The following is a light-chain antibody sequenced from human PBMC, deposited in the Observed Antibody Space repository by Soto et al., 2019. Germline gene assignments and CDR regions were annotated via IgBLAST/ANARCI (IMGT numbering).Light chain of an antibody. CDR3: QQRSNWPPIT. Sequence: PGERATLSCRASQSVSSYLAWYQQKPGQAPRLLIYDASNRATGIPARFSGSGSGTDFTLTISSLEPEDFAVYYCQQRSNWPPITFGPGTKVDIK. J-gene: IGKJ3*01. CDR2: DAS. CDR1: QSVSSY. V-gene: IGKV3-11*01.